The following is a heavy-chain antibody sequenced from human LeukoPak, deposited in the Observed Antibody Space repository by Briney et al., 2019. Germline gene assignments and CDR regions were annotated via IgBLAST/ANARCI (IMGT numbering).Heavy chain of an antibody. V-gene: IGHV3-7*01. CDR1: GYTFSRHW. J-gene: IGHJ4*02. Sequence: GGSLRLSCAASGYTFSRHWMSWVRQTPGKGLERVAHMNQDGSAIYYVDSVKGRFTISRDNAKNSLCLQMTGLTVADTAVYYCARTVPGYPDDYFDYWGQGTLVTVSS. CDR2: MNQDGSAI. CDR3: ARTVPGYPDDYFDY. D-gene: IGHD6-19*01.